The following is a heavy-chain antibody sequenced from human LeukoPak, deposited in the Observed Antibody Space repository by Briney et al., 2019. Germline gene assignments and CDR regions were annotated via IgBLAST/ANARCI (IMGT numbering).Heavy chain of an antibody. CDR2: ISYDGSNK. V-gene: IGHV3-30*18. Sequence: GGSLRLSCAASGFTFSSYGMHWVRQAPGKGLEWVAVISYDGSNKYYADSVKGRFTISRDNSKNTLCLQMNSLRAEDTAVYCCAKAGDIVVVVAAFDYWGQGTLVTVSS. J-gene: IGHJ4*02. CDR3: AKAGDIVVVVAAFDY. CDR1: GFTFSSYG. D-gene: IGHD2-15*01.